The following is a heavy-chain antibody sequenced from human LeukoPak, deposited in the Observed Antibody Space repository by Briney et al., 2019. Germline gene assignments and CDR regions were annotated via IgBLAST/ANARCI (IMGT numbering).Heavy chain of an antibody. CDR1: GGSISSYY. J-gene: IGHJ6*02. CDR3: ARHHDYGDYSYYYDMDV. D-gene: IGHD4-17*01. V-gene: IGHV4-59*08. Sequence: SETLSLTCTVSGGSISSYYWSWIRQPPGKGLEWIGHIYYSGSTNYNPSLKSRVTISVDTSKNQFSLKLSSVTAADTAVYYCARHHDYGDYSYYYDMDVWGQGTTVTVSS. CDR2: IYYSGST.